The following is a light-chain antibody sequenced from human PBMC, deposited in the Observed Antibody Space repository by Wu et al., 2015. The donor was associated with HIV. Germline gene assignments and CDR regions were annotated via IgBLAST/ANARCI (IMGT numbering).Light chain of an antibody. CDR1: ESIGHD. Sequence: DIVVTQSPATLSVSPGERATLSCRASESIGHDLAWYQHKPGQSPRLLIYGASTGATGIPARFSGSGSGTDFTLTISSLQSEDFAIYYCQQYFAWPTFGHGTRVDI. V-gene: IGKV3-15*01. CDR2: GAS. J-gene: IGKJ1*01. CDR3: QQYFAWPT.